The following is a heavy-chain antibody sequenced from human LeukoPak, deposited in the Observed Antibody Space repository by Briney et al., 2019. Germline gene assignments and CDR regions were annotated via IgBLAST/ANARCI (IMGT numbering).Heavy chain of an antibody. CDR3: ARGNCYGDYGGCSYYYYYGMDV. CDR1: GYTFTGYY. Sequence: GASVKVSCKASGYTFTGYYMHWVRQAPGQGLEWMGWINPKSGGTNYAQKFQGWVTMTRDTSISTAYMELSRLRSDDTAVYYCARGNCYGDYGGCSYYYYYGMDVWGQGTTVTVSS. V-gene: IGHV1-2*04. CDR2: INPKSGGT. J-gene: IGHJ6*02. D-gene: IGHD4-17*01.